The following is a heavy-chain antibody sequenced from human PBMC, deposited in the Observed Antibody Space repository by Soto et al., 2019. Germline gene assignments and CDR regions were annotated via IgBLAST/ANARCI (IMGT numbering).Heavy chain of an antibody. V-gene: IGHV3-66*01. D-gene: IGHD1-26*01. CDR2: IYSGGST. CDR1: GFTVSRDY. CDR3: ARDPGDRNGMIV. Sequence: EVQVVESGGGLVQPGGSLRLSCAASGFTVSRDYMNWVRQAPRKGLEWVSVIYSGGSTYYADSVKGRFTISRDNSKNTLYLQMNCLRAEDTAVYYCARDPGDRNGMIVWSQGTTVTVSS. J-gene: IGHJ6*02.